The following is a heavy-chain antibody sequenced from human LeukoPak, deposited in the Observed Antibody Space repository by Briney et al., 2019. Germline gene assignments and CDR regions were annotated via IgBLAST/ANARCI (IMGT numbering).Heavy chain of an antibody. CDR2: ISGSGGST. D-gene: IGHD6-19*01. V-gene: IGHV3-23*01. Sequence: GGSLRLSCAASGFTFSSYAMSWVRQAPGKGLEWVPAISGSGGSTYYADSVKGRFTISRDNSKNTLYLQMNSLRAEDTAVYYCAKLRVAGTFFDYWGQGTLVTVSS. CDR3: AKLRVAGTFFDY. CDR1: GFTFSSYA. J-gene: IGHJ4*02.